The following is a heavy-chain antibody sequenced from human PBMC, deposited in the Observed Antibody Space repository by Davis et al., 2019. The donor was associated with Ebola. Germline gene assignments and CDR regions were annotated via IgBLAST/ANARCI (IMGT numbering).Heavy chain of an antibody. Sequence: GGSLRLSCAASGFTFSSYGMHWVRQAPGKGLEWVAVIWYDGSNKYYADSVKGRFTISRDNSKNTLYLQMNSLRAEDTAVYYCAKTSIATAGMGRGFDYWGQGTLVTVSS. CDR2: IWYDGSNK. J-gene: IGHJ4*02. CDR1: GFTFSSYG. CDR3: AKTSIATAGMGRGFDY. V-gene: IGHV3-30*02. D-gene: IGHD6-13*01.